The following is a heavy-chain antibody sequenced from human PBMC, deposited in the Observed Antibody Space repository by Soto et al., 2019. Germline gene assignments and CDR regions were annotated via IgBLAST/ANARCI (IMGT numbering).Heavy chain of an antibody. J-gene: IGHJ5*02. D-gene: IGHD3-3*01. CDR3: ARRDSWTAPFDP. CDR1: GYTFTSYA. Sequence: QVQLVQSGAEVKKPGASVKVSCKASGYTFTSYAMHWVRQAPGQRLEWMGWINAGNGNTKYSQKFQGRVTITRDTSASTAYMELSCLRSEDTAVYYCARRDSWTAPFDPWGQGTLVTVSS. CDR2: INAGNGNT. V-gene: IGHV1-3*01.